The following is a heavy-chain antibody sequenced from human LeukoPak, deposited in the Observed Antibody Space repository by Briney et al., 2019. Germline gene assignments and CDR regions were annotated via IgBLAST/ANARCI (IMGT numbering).Heavy chain of an antibody. CDR3: ARDYYDSSGYSRPQYFQH. Sequence: SETLSLTCTVSGGSISSGSYYWSWIRQPAGKGLEWIGRIYTSGSTNYNPSLKSRVTISVDTSKNQFSLKLSSVTAADTAVYYCARDYYDSSGYSRPQYFQHWGQGTLVTVSS. J-gene: IGHJ1*01. CDR1: GGSISSGSYY. CDR2: IYTSGST. V-gene: IGHV4-61*02. D-gene: IGHD3-22*01.